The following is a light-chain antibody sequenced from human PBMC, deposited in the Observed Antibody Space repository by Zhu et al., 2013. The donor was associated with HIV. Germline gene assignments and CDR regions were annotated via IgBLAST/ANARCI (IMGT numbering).Light chain of an antibody. CDR3: QQYGSTFTWT. CDR2: GAS. Sequence: EIVLTQSPGTLSLSPGERATLSCRASQSVSSSYLAWYQQKPGQAPRLLIYGASSRATGIPDRFSGSGSGRDFTLTISRLEPEDSGLYYCQQYGSTFTWTFGQGTKVEIK. V-gene: IGKV3-20*01. J-gene: IGKJ1*01. CDR1: QSVSSSY.